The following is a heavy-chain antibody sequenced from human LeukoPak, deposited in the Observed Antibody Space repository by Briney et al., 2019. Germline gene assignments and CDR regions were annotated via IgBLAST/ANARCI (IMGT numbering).Heavy chain of an antibody. CDR1: GFTFSSYS. CDR3: ARCSGGSCYSRSDY. Sequence: GGSLRLSCAASGFTFSSYSMNWVRQAPGKGLEWVSSISSSSSYIYYADSVKGRLTISRDNAKNSLYLQMNSLRAEDTAVYYCARCSGGSCYSRSDYWGQGTLVTVSS. D-gene: IGHD2-15*01. V-gene: IGHV3-21*01. J-gene: IGHJ4*02. CDR2: ISSSSSYI.